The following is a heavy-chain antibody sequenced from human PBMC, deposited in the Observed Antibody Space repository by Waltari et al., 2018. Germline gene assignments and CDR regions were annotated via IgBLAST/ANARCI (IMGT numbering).Heavy chain of an antibody. CDR1: GFRFGSYS. CDR3: AKVTRGGSGWPFDS. V-gene: IGHV3-23*01. J-gene: IGHJ4*02. Sequence: EVQLLEPGGGLVKPGGSLRLPWAASGFRFGSYSTGWVRPAPGKGLGWVSALSGSGATTYDADSVKGRFTISRDNSKNTVYLQMNSLRAEDTAIYYCAKVTRGGSGWPFDSWGQGTLVTVSS. D-gene: IGHD6-19*01. CDR2: LSGSGATT.